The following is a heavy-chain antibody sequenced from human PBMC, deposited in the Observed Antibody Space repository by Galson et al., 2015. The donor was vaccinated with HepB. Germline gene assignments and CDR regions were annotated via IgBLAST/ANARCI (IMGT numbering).Heavy chain of an antibody. CDR1: GYRFTNYW. V-gene: IGHV5-51*03. CDR2: TYPGDSDT. Sequence: QSGAEVKKPGESLKISCQDSGYRFTNYWIGWVRQMPGKGLEWMGITYPGDSDTRYSPSFQGQVAISADESILTAYPQWSSLKASDSALYYCATSTAAGLPFDQWGQGTLVTVSS. D-gene: IGHD6-13*01. J-gene: IGHJ4*02. CDR3: ATSTAAGLPFDQ.